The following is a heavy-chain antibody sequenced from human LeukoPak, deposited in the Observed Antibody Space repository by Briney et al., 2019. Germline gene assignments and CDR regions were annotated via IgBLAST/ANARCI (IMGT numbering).Heavy chain of an antibody. CDR2: INPSGGST. V-gene: IGHV1-46*01. J-gene: IGHJ1*01. CDR3: ARAKGYASSYFQH. CDR1: GYTFTSYH. D-gene: IGHD5-12*01. Sequence: ASVKVSCKASGYTFTSYHIHWVRQAPGQGLEWMGIINPSGGSTSYAQKLQGRVTMTRDMSTSTVYMELSSLRSEDTAVYYCARAKGYASSYFQHWGQGTLVTVSS.